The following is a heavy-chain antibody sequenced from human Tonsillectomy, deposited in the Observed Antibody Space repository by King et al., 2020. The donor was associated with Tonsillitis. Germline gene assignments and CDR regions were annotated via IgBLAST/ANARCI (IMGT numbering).Heavy chain of an antibody. CDR1: GFTFSSYA. V-gene: IGHV3-23*04. J-gene: IGHJ5*02. D-gene: IGHD4-17*01. CDR2: ISGSGGST. CDR3: AKAAARVTTYSNWFDP. Sequence: VQLVESGGGLVQPGGSLRLSCAASGFTFSSYAMSWVRQAPGKGLEWVSAISGSGGSTYYADSVKGRFTISRDNSKNTLYLQMNSLRAEDTAVYYCAKAAARVTTYSNWFDPRGQGTLVTVSS.